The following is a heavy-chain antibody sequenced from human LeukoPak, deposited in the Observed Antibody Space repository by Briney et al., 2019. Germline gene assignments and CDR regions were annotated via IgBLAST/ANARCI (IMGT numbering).Heavy chain of an antibody. Sequence: GGSLRLSCAASGFTFSSYWMHWVRQAPGKGLVWVSRIKGDGRNTYYADPVKGRFTISRDNAKNTLYLEMNSLRVEDTAVYYCVRSDWFDPWGQGTLVTVSS. CDR3: VRSDWFDP. J-gene: IGHJ5*02. CDR2: IKGDGRNT. V-gene: IGHV3-74*01. CDR1: GFTFSSYW.